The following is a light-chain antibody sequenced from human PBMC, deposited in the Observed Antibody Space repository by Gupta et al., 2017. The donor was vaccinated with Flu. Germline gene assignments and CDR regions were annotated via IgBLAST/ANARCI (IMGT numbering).Light chain of an antibody. CDR2: WAS. V-gene: IGKV4-1*01. Sequence: DIVMTPSPDSPAVSLGERATIDCQSSQSALDRFNNKYYLDWYQQKPGQPPKLLIYWASTRGSGVPDRFSGSGSGTDFTLTISSLQAEDVALYYCQQYYSSSWTFGQGTKVEIK. J-gene: IGKJ1*01. CDR3: QQYYSSSWT. CDR1: QSALDRFNNKYY.